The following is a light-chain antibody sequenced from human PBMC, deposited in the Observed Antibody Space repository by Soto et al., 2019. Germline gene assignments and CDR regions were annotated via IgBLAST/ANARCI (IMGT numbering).Light chain of an antibody. Sequence: DIQMTQSPSSLSASVGDRVTITCRASQGIRDALGWYQQKPGKAPKRLIYAASSLQSGVPSRFSGSESGTEFTLTISCLQPEDFATYFCLQHNSYPQTFGQGTKVEIK. CDR2: AAS. V-gene: IGKV1-17*01. J-gene: IGKJ1*01. CDR1: QGIRDA. CDR3: LQHNSYPQT.